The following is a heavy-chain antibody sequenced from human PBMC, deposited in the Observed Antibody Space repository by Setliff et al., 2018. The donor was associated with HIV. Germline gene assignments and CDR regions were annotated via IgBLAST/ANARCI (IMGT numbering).Heavy chain of an antibody. Sequence: SETLSLTCAVYGGSFSGYYWNWFRQYPGRGLEWIGYMHFSGTGNWNPSLKSRVIISVDTSQNQFSLKLSSVTAADTAVYYCARHGAWDAFDIWGQGTMVTVSS. CDR2: MHFSGTG. D-gene: IGHD3-16*01. CDR1: GGSFSGYY. J-gene: IGHJ3*02. CDR3: ARHGAWDAFDI. V-gene: IGHV4-59*08.